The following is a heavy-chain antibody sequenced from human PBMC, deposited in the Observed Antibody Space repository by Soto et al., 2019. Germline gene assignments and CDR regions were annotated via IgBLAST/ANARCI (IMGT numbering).Heavy chain of an antibody. CDR1: GFTVSNTY. Sequence: VGSLRLSCAASGFTVSNTYMTWVRQPPGKGLECVSVIYTAGGTNYADSVKGRFIISRDNSKNTLYLQMNSLRAEDTAVYYCARALPVAKGGFDPWGQGTLVTVSS. CDR2: IYTAGGT. V-gene: IGHV3-53*01. CDR3: ARALPVAKGGFDP. D-gene: IGHD2-2*01. J-gene: IGHJ5*02.